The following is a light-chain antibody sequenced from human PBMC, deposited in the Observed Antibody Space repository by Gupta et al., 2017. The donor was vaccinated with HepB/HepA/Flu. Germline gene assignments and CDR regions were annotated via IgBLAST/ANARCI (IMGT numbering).Light chain of an antibody. CDR1: SLRSYY. CDR3: NSRDSSGNHPVV. CDR2: GKN. J-gene: IGLJ2*01. Sequence: SSELTQDPAVSVALGQTVRITCQGDSLRSYYASWYQQKPGQAPVLVSYGKNNRPSGIPDRFSGASSGNTACLKITGAQAEDEADYYWNSRDSSGNHPVVFGGGTKLTVL. V-gene: IGLV3-19*01.